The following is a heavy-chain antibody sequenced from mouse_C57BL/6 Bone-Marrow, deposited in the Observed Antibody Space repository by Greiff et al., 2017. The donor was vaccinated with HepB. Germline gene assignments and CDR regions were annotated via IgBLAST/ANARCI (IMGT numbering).Heavy chain of an antibody. J-gene: IGHJ3*01. CDR2: ISDGGSYT. D-gene: IGHD3-2*02. CDR3: ARVGSGPFAY. CDR1: GFTFSSYA. V-gene: IGHV5-4*03. Sequence: DVKLVESGGGLVKPGGSLKLSCAASGFTFSSYAMSWVRQTPEKRLEWVATISDGGSYTYYPDNVKGRFTISRDNAKNNLYLQMSHLKSEDTAMYYCARVGSGPFAYWGQGTLVTVSA.